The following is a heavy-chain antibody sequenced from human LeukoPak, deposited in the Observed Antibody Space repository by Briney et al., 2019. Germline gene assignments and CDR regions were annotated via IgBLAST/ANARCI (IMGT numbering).Heavy chain of an antibody. D-gene: IGHD6-13*01. V-gene: IGHV3-48*04. CDR2: ISSSSSII. CDR3: ARDQEVRYSSSWYYYYYMDV. J-gene: IGHJ6*03. Sequence: GSLRLSCAVSGFTFSSYSMNWVRQAPGKGLEWVSYISSSSSIIYYADSVKGRFTISRDNAKNSLYLQMNSLRAEDTAVYYCARDQEVRYSSSWYYYYYMDVWGKGTTVTASS. CDR1: GFTFSSYS.